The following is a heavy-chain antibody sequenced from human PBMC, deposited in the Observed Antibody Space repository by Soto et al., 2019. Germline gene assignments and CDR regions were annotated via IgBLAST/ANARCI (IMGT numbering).Heavy chain of an antibody. CDR1: GFSLSTSGVA. D-gene: IGHD3-10*01. V-gene: IGHV2-5*01. CDR3: SRRRPFMGSDF. J-gene: IGHJ4*02. Sequence: QITLKESGPSLVKPTQTLTLTCTFSGFSLSTSGVAVGWVRQPPGKALEWLALIFWNGDKRYRPSLEGRLSITMDTSKNQVVITMTNMDPADTGTYYCSRRRPFMGSDFWGQGTLVTVSS. CDR2: IFWNGDK.